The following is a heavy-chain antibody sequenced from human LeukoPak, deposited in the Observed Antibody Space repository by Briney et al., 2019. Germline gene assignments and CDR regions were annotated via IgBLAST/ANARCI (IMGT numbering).Heavy chain of an antibody. J-gene: IGHJ3*02. CDR2: ISSSSSYI. CDR1: GFTFSSYS. CDR3: ARAQSLPYYYDSSGYAFDI. Sequence: GGSLRLSCAASGFTFSSYSMNWVRQAPGKGLEWVSSISSSSSYIYYADSVKGRFTISRDSAKNSLYLQMNSLRAEDTAVYYCARAQSLPYYYDSSGYAFDIWGQGTMVTVSS. D-gene: IGHD3-22*01. V-gene: IGHV3-21*01.